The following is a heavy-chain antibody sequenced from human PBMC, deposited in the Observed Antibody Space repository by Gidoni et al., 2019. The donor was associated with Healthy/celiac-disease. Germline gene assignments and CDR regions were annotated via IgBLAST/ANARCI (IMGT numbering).Heavy chain of an antibody. Sequence: EVQLVESGGGLVKPGGSLRLSCAASGFTFSNACMSWVRQAPGKGLEWVGRIKSKTDGGTTDYAAPVKGRFTISRDDSKNTLYLQMNSLKTEDTAVYYCTTVDYVWGSYRYMDGGIDYWGQGTLVTVSS. CDR2: IKSKTDGGTT. CDR3: TTVDYVWGSYRYMDGGIDY. D-gene: IGHD3-16*02. CDR1: GFTFSNAC. J-gene: IGHJ4*02. V-gene: IGHV3-15*01.